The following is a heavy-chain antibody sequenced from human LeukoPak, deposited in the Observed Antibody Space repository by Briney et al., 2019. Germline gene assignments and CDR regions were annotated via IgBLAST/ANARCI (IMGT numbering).Heavy chain of an antibody. CDR2: IYYSGST. V-gene: IGHV4-39*01. CDR1: GGSISSSSYY. D-gene: IGHD6-13*01. CDR3: ARSTIAAADH. J-gene: IGHJ4*02. Sequence: SETLSLTCTVSGGSISSSSYYWGWIRQPPGKGLEWIGSIYYSGSTYYNPSLKGRVTISVDTSKNQFSLKLSSVTAADTAVYYCARSTIAAADHWGQGTLVTVSS.